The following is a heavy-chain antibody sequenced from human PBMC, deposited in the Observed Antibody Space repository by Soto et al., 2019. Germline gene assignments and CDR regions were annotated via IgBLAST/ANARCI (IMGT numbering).Heavy chain of an antibody. V-gene: IGHV4-34*01. J-gene: IGHJ5*02. D-gene: IGHD3-16*01. Sequence: PSETLSLTCAVYGGSFSGYYWSWIRQPPGKGLEWIGEINHSGSTNYNPSLKSRVTISVDTSKNQFSLKLSSVTAADTAVYYCARGLKMRWTRNHSFGKFEPWGQGTLVTVSS. CDR1: GGSFSGYY. CDR2: INHSGST. CDR3: ARGLKMRWTRNHSFGKFEP.